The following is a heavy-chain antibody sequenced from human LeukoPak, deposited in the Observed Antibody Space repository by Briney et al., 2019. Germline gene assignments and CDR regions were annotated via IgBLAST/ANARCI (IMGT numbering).Heavy chain of an antibody. J-gene: IGHJ5*02. D-gene: IGHD5-24*01. CDR3: ARAPSSYESGNGYPNLGWLDP. CDR2: FHRGRI. V-gene: IGHV4-38-2*02. Sequence: SETLSLTCIVSGYPIGLDYYWVWIRQAPGRGLQWIGGFHRGRIQYNSALKSRVTISIDSSKNQFSLRMWPVTAADTAFYFCARAPSSYESGNGYPNLGWLDPWGQGALVTVSS. CDR1: GYPIGLDYY.